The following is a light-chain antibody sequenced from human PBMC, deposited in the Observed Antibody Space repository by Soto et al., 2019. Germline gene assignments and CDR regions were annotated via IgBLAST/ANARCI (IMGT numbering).Light chain of an antibody. CDR2: GAS. J-gene: IGKJ1*01. CDR3: QQYNNWPPWT. CDR1: QSVSSN. V-gene: IGKV3-15*01. Sequence: EIVMTQSPATLSVSPGERATLSCSASQSVSSNLAWYQPKPGQAPRLLIYGASTRATGIPARFSGSGSGTEFTLTISSLQSEDFAVNYCQQYNNWPPWTFGQGTKVEIK.